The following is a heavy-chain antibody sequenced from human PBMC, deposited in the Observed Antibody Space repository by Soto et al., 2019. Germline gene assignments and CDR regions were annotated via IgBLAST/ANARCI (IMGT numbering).Heavy chain of an antibody. Sequence: GASVKVSCKASGYTFTSYYMHWVRQAPGQGLEWMGIINPSGGSTSYAQKFQGRVTMTRDTSTSTVYMELSSLRSGDTAVYYCAREEGVGVVVVAARSEYFQHWGQGTLVTVSS. V-gene: IGHV1-46*01. CDR1: GYTFTSYY. CDR3: AREEGVGVVVVAARSEYFQH. D-gene: IGHD2-15*01. CDR2: INPSGGST. J-gene: IGHJ1*01.